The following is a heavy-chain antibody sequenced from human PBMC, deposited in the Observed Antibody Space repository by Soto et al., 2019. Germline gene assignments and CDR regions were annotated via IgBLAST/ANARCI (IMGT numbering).Heavy chain of an antibody. V-gene: IGHV3-15*01. D-gene: IGHD4-17*01. CDR2: IKSKTDGGTT. CDR1: GFTFSNAW. J-gene: IGHJ4*02. CDR3: TTDRIDYGDYVGLVDY. Sequence: EVQLVESGGGLVKPGGSLRLSCAASGFTFSNAWMSWVRQAPGKGLEWVGRIKSKTDGGTTDYAAPVKGRFTISSDDSKNTLYLQMNGLKTEDTGVYYCTTDRIDYGDYVGLVDYWGQGTLVTVSS.